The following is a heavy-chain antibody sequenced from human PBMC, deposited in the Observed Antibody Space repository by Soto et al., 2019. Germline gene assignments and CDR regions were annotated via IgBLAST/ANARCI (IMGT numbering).Heavy chain of an antibody. J-gene: IGHJ4*02. CDR1: SGSFSGYY. D-gene: IGHD6-6*01. CDR2: ISQSGNT. CDR3: ARAPKVSGSSQTRPDF. V-gene: IGHV4-34*01. Sequence: SGTLSLTCSIYSGSFSGYYWSWIRQPPGKGLEWIGEISQSGNTNYSPSLKSRVSISIDTSKKQFSLNLASASAADTAVYYCARAPKVSGSSQTRPDFWGQGTLVTVSS.